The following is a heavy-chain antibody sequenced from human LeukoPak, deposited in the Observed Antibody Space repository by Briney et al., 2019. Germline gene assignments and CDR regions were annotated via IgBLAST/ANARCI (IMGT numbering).Heavy chain of an antibody. J-gene: IGHJ4*02. D-gene: IGHD4-23*01. CDR1: GFTFSKAW. CDR3: GDVGTTPWTPN. CDR2: IKSISAGGTT. Sequence: GGSLRLSCVASGFTFSKAWMDWVRQSPGKGLEWVGRIKSISAGGTTDYAAPVKGRFSISRDDSKNTLYLQMDSLISEDTAIYYCGDVGTTPWTPNWGQGTLVTVSS. V-gene: IGHV3-15*01.